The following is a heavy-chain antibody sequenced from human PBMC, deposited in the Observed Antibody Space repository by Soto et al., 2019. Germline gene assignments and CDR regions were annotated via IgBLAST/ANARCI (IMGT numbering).Heavy chain of an antibody. CDR3: ARYCSGGDCYGSWFDP. CDR1: GYTFISYG. V-gene: IGHV1-18*01. J-gene: IGHJ5*02. D-gene: IGHD2-21*02. Sequence: QVQLVQSGAEVKEPGASVKVSCKASGYTFISYGINWVRQAPGQGLEWMGWINTYNKNTNYAQNFQGRISMTIDTSTSTAYKELKSLTSDDTAVYYCARYCSGGDCYGSWFDPWGQGTLVAVAP. CDR2: INTYNKNT.